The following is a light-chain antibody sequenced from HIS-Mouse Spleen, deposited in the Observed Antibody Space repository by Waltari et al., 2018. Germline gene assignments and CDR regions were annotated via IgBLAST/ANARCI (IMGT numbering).Light chain of an antibody. CDR3: LSADSSGTVV. CDR1: ALPKKY. V-gene: IGLV3-16*01. CDR2: KDS. Sequence: SYELTQPPSVSVSLGQMARITCSGEALPKKYAYWYQQKPGQFPVLVIYKDSERPSGIPARFSGSSAGTIVTLTISGVQAEDEADYYCLSADSSGTVVFGGGTKLTVL. J-gene: IGLJ2*01.